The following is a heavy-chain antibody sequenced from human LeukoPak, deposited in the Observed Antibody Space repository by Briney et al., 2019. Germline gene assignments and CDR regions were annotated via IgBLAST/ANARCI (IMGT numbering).Heavy chain of an antibody. V-gene: IGHV1-69*13. CDR3: AREELLRYFDWSGGFDI. Sequence: EASVKVSCKASGGTFSSYAISWVRQAPGQGLEWMGGIIPMFGTANYAQKFQGRVTITADESTSTGYMELSSLRSEDTAVYYCAREELLRYFDWSGGFDIWGQGTMVTVSS. J-gene: IGHJ3*02. CDR1: GGTFSSYA. D-gene: IGHD3-9*01. CDR2: IIPMFGTA.